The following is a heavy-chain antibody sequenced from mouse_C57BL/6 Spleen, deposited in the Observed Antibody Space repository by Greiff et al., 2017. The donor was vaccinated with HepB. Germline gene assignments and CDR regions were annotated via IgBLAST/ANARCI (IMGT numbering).Heavy chain of an antibody. V-gene: IGHV1-52*01. Sequence: QVQLKQPGAELVRPGSSVKLSCKASGYTFTSYWMHWVKQRPIQGLEWIGNIDPSDSETHYNQKFKDKATLTLDKSSSTAYMQRSSLTSEDSAVYYCARGRLGAQSLEGTWFASWGQGSLVTVSA. CDR3: ARGRLGAQSLEGTWFAS. D-gene: IGHD3-2*02. CDR1: GYTFTSYW. CDR2: IDPSDSET. J-gene: IGHJ3*01.